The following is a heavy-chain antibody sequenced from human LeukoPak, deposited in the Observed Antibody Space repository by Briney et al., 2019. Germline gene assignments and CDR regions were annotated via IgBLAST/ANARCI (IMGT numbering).Heavy chain of an antibody. CDR2: ISSSSSYI. V-gene: IGHV3-21*01. Sequence: TTGGSLRLSCAASGFTFSSYSMNWVRQAPGKGLEWVSSISSSSSYIYYADSVKGRFTISRDNAKNSLYLQMNSLRAEDTAVYYCARDDYGDYTRFDYWGQGTLVTVSS. J-gene: IGHJ4*02. D-gene: IGHD4-17*01. CDR3: ARDDYGDYTRFDY. CDR1: GFTFSSYS.